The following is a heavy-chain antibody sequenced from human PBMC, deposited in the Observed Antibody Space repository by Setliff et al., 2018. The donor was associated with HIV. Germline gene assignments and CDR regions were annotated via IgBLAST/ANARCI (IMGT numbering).Heavy chain of an antibody. J-gene: IGHJ4*02. CDR2: IITILGIP. CDR1: GDTFNSYT. CDR3: AREVGGRNTLGSCVLDY. Sequence: GASVKVSCKASGDTFNSYTFTWVRQAPGQGPEWMGGIITILGIPNYAPKFQHRVTISADESTKTIYMELSNLKSDDTAAYFCAREVGGRNTLGSCVLDYWGQGTPVTVSS. D-gene: IGHD1-26*01. V-gene: IGHV1-69*10.